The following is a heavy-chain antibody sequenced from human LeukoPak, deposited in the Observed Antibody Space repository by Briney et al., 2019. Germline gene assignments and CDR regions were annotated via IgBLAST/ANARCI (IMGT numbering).Heavy chain of an antibody. D-gene: IGHD1-26*01. V-gene: IGHV3-72*01. CDR1: GFTFSDHY. CDR3: ARASMRGSLYYFDY. CDR2: TRNEANSYTT. Sequence: PGGSLRLSCAASGFTFSDHYMDWVRQAPGKGLEWVGRTRNEANSYTTEYAASVKGRFTISRDYSKNSLYLQMNSLKTEDTAVYYCARASMRGSLYYFDYSGQGTLVTVSS. J-gene: IGHJ4*02.